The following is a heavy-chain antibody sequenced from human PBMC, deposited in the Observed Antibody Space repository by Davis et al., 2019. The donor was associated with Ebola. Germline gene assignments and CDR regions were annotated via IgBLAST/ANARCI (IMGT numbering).Heavy chain of an antibody. CDR2: IRSQSGDT. D-gene: IGHD6-19*01. J-gene: IGHJ5*02. Sequence: ASEVSCKASGYPFASYGINWVRQAPGQGLEWMGWIRSQSGDTVYAQSLQGRVTMTMDTSTTTAYMELRSLRSDDTAVYYCARDIAVAGNWFDPWGQGTLVTVSS. CDR1: GYPFASYG. CDR3: ARDIAVAGNWFDP. V-gene: IGHV1-18*04.